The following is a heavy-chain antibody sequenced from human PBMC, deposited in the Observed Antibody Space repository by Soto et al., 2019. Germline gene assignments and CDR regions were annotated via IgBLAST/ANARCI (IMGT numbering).Heavy chain of an antibody. CDR2: IGSSPTTI. V-gene: IGHV3-48*01. D-gene: IGHD4-17*01. CDR1: GFTFSSYS. J-gene: IGHJ4*02. CDR3: ARDLRDYVSDS. Sequence: EVQLVESGGGLVQPGGSLRLSCAASGFTFSSYSMNGSRKTPGKGLEWVSYIGSSPTTIYYADSVKGRFTISRDNAKNSLYLQMNSLRAEDTAVYYCARDLRDYVSDSWGQGTLVTVSS.